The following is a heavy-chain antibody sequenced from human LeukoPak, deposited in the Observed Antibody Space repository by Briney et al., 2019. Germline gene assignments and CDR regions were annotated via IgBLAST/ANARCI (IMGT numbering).Heavy chain of an antibody. V-gene: IGHV4-39*01. CDR2: IYYSGST. CDR3: ARITVKWELLGGFVDY. D-gene: IGHD1-26*01. CDR1: GGSISSSSYY. J-gene: IGHJ4*02. Sequence: SETLSLTCTVSGGSISSSSYYWGWIRQPPGKGLEWIGSIYYSGSTYYNPSLKSRVTISVDTSKNQFSLKLSFVTAADTAVYYCARITVKWELLGGFVDYWGQGTLVTVSS.